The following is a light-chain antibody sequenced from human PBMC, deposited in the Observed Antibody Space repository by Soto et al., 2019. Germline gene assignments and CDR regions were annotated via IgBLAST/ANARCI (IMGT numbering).Light chain of an antibody. CDR1: QSVSSY. V-gene: IGKV3-11*01. J-gene: IGKJ1*01. Sequence: LTQSPATLSLSPGERATLSCRASQSVSSYLAWYQQKPGQAPRLLIYDASNRATGIPARFSGSGSGTDFTLTISSLEPEDFAVYYCQQRSNWPRTFGQGTKMKIK. CDR3: QQRSNWPRT. CDR2: DAS.